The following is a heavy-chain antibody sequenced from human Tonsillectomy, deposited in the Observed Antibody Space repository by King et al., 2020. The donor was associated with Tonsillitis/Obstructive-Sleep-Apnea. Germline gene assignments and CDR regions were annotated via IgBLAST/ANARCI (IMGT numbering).Heavy chain of an antibody. CDR3: ARFPYNYYGSGGYYFDY. CDR1: GFTFSSYA. J-gene: IGHJ4*01. V-gene: IGHV3-23*04. Sequence: VQLVESGGGLVQPGGSLRLSCAASGFTFSSYAMSWVRQAPGKGLEWVSAISGSGGSTYYADSVKGRFTISRDNSKNTLYLQMNSLRAEDTAVYYCARFPYNYYGSGGYYFDYWGRGTLVSVSS. CDR2: ISGSGGST. D-gene: IGHD3-10*01.